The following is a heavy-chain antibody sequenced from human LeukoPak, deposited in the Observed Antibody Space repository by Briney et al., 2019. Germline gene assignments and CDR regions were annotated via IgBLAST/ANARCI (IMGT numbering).Heavy chain of an antibody. V-gene: IGHV1-18*01. Sequence: ASVKVSCKASGYTFTSYGISWVRQAPGHGLEWMGWISAYNGNTNYAQKLQGRVTMTTDTSTSTAYMELRSLRSDDTAVYYCASASADSSGYYLDYWGQGTLVTVSS. CDR1: GYTFTSYG. D-gene: IGHD3-22*01. J-gene: IGHJ4*02. CDR3: ASASADSSGYYLDY. CDR2: ISAYNGNT.